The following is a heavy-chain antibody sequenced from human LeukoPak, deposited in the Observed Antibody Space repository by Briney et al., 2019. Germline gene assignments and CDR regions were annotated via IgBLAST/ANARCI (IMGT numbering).Heavy chain of an antibody. D-gene: IGHD1-7*01. CDR3: ARETRELLGWGFDC. V-gene: IGHV4-4*07. CDR2: IYSSGST. CDR1: GGSISSYY. Sequence: ASETLSLTCTVSGGSISSYYWSWIRQPAGKGLEWIGRIYSSGSTNYNPSLKNRVTMSIDTSKNQFSLKLTSMTAADTAVYYCARETRELLGWGFDCWGQGTLVTVSS. J-gene: IGHJ4*02.